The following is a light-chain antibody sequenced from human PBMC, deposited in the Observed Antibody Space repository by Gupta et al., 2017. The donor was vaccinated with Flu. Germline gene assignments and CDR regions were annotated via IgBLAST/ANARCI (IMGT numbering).Light chain of an antibody. Sequence: IQMTXSPSTXSASVGDRVTITCRASQSISSWLAWYQQKPGKPPKLLIYMASTLETGVPSRFAGSGSGTEFTLTISSLQPDDFATYYCQEYNRYSWTFGQGTKVEIK. CDR3: QEYNRYSWT. CDR2: MAS. V-gene: IGKV1-5*03. J-gene: IGKJ1*01. CDR1: QSISSW.